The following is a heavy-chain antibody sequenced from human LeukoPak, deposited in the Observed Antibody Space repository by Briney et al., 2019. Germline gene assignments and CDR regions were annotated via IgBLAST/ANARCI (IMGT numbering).Heavy chain of an antibody. CDR2: ISIYNANT. CDR1: GYTFTSYG. D-gene: IGHD5-18*01. Sequence: ATVKVSYKASGYTFTSYGINWVRQAPGQGLEWMGWISIYNANTNYAQKLQGRVTMTTDTSTSTAYMELRSLRSDDTAVYYCARGGGYSYGPDAFDIWGQGTMVTVSS. V-gene: IGHV1-18*01. CDR3: ARGGGYSYGPDAFDI. J-gene: IGHJ3*02.